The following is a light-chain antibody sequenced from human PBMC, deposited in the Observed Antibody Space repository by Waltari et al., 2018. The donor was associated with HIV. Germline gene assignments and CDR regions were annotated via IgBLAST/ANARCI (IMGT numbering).Light chain of an antibody. Sequence: DIQMTQSPSTLSASVVDRVTITCRASQSISSWLAWYQQQPGKAPKILIYKASSLESGVPSRFSGSGSGTEFTLTISSLQPDDFATYYCQQYDSYSWTFGQGTKVEIK. CDR1: QSISSW. J-gene: IGKJ1*01. CDR2: KAS. CDR3: QQYDSYSWT. V-gene: IGKV1-5*03.